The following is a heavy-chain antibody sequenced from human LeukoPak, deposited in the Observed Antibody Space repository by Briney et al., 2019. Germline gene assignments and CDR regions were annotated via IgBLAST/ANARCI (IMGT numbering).Heavy chain of an antibody. V-gene: IGHV3-33*01. CDR1: GFTFSSYG. D-gene: IGHD5-18*01. J-gene: IGHJ3*02. CDR3: ARGARGYSKGDAFDI. CDR2: IWYDGSNK. Sequence: GGSLGLSCAASGFTFSSYGMHWVRQAPGKGLEWVAVIWYDGSNKYYADSVKGRFTISRDNSKNTLYLQMNSLRAEDTAVYYCARGARGYSKGDAFDIWGQGTMVTVSS.